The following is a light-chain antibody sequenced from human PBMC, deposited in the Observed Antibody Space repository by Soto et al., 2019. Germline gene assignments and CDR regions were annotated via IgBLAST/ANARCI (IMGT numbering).Light chain of an antibody. J-gene: IGLJ2*01. CDR3: CSYVGRSTFGAHVV. CDR2: EGS. V-gene: IGLV2-23*03. CDR1: SSDVGSYNL. Sequence: QAVVTQPASVSGSPGQSITISCTGTSSDVGSYNLVSWYQQHPGKAPKLMIYEGSKRPSGVSNRFSGSKSGNTASLTISGLQAEDEADYYCCSYVGRSTFGAHVVFGGGTKLTVL.